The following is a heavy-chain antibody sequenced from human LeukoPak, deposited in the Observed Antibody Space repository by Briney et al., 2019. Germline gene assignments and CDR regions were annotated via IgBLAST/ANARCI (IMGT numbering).Heavy chain of an antibody. D-gene: IGHD3-3*01. V-gene: IGHV3-15*01. J-gene: IGHJ4*02. CDR2: IKSKTDGGTT. CDR3: TTVLQGARHYDFWSGPRC. Sequence: GGSLRLSCAASGFTFSNAWMSWVRQAPGKGLEWVGRIKSKTDGGTTDYAAPVKGRFTISRDDSKNTLYLQMNSLKTEDTAVYYCTTVLQGARHYDFWSGPRCWGQGTLVTVSS. CDR1: GFTFSNAW.